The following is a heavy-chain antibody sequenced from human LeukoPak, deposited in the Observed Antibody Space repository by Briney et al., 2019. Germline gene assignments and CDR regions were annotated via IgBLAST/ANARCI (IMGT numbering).Heavy chain of an antibody. V-gene: IGHV3-48*03. D-gene: IGHD3-9*01. CDR3: ARQNDIGSNDVFDY. J-gene: IGHJ4*02. CDR2: ISSSGSTI. CDR1: GFTFSSCE. Sequence: GGSLRLSCAASGFTFSSCEMNWVRQAPGKGLEWVSYISSSGSTIYYADSVKGRFTISRDNAKNSLYLQMNSLRAEDTAVYYCARQNDIGSNDVFDYWGQGTLVTVSS.